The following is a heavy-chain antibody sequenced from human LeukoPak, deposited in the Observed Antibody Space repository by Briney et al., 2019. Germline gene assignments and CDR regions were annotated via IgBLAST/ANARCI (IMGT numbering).Heavy chain of an antibody. J-gene: IGHJ4*02. CDR2: IHPSGST. CDR1: GDSISSYY. V-gene: IGHV4-4*07. Sequence: SETLSLTCTVSGDSISSYYWSWIRQPAGKGLEWIGRIHPSGSTNYIPSLKSRVTLSVDTSKNQFSLKLSSVTAADTAVYYCARLLGSASLDYWGQGTLVTVSS. CDR3: ARLLGSASLDY. D-gene: IGHD3-10*01.